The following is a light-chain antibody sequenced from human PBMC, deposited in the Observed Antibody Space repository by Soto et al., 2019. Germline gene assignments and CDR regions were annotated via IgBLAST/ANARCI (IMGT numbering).Light chain of an antibody. J-gene: IGLJ3*02. CDR3: SSYATSSAV. Sequence: QSALTQPASVSGSPGQSITISCTGTSSDVGGYNLVSWYQQHPDKAPKLVIYEGSKRPSGVSSRFSGSKSGNTASLTISGLQAEDEAVYYCSSYATSSAVFGGGTKLTVL. CDR1: SSDVGGYNL. V-gene: IGLV2-14*02. CDR2: EGS.